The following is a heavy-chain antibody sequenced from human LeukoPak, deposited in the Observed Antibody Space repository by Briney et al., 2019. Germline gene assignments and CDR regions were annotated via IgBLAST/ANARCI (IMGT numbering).Heavy chain of an antibody. J-gene: IGHJ4*02. CDR3: VRESIGFDY. D-gene: IGHD2-15*01. V-gene: IGHV3-30-3*01. CDR2: ISYDGSNK. Sequence: GGSLRLSCAASGFTFSSYAMHWVRQAPGKGLEWVAVISYDGSNKYYADSVKGRFTISRDNAKDSLYLQMNSLRAEDTAVYYCVRESIGFDYWGQGTLVTVSS. CDR1: GFTFSSYA.